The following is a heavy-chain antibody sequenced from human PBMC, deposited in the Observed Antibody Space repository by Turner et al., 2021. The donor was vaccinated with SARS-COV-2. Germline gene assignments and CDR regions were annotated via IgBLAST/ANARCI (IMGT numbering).Heavy chain of an antibody. J-gene: IGHJ4*02. CDR2: ISYDGSNK. Sequence: QVQLVESGGGVVQPGRSLRLSCAASGFTFSSYAMHWVRQAPGKWLEWVAVISYDGSNKYYADSVKGRFTISRDNSKNTLYLQMNSLRAEDTAVYYCARGFSGNYYYFDYWGQGTLVTVSS. D-gene: IGHD1-26*01. V-gene: IGHV3-30-3*01. CDR3: ARGFSGNYYYFDY. CDR1: GFTFSSYA.